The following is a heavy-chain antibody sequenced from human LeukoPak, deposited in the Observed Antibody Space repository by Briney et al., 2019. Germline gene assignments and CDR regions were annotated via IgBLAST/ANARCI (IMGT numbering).Heavy chain of an antibody. J-gene: IGHJ4*02. CDR3: AGRGPYYYDSSGYYGVFDY. CDR1: GGSISSYY. Sequence: PSETLSLTCAVSGGSISSYYWSWIRQPPGKGLEWIGYIYYSGSTKYNPALKSRVTISVDMSKNQFSLKLSSVTAADTAVYYCAGRGPYYYDSSGYYGVFDYWGQGTLVTVSS. V-gene: IGHV4-59*01. D-gene: IGHD3-22*01. CDR2: IYYSGST.